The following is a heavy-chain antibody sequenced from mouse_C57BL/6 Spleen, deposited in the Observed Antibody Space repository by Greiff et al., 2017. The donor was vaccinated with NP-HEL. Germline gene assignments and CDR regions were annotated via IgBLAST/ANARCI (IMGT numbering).Heavy chain of an antibody. D-gene: IGHD2-3*01. Sequence: QVQLQQSGPELVKPGASVKISCKASGYAFSSSWMNWVKQRPGKGLEWIGRIYPGDGDTNYNGKFKGKATLTADKSSSTAYMQLSSLTSEDSSVYFCEKEPNDGYYGYWGQGTTLTVSS. V-gene: IGHV1-82*01. CDR3: EKEPNDGYYGY. CDR1: GYAFSSSW. CDR2: IYPGDGDT. J-gene: IGHJ2*01.